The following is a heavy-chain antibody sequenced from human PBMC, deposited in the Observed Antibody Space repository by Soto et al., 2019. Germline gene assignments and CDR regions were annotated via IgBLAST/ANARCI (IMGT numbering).Heavy chain of an antibody. CDR1: RYISATYW. CDR2: IYPGDSDT. J-gene: IGHJ6*02. Sequence: PGEALKISWKRSRYISATYWIAWVLQRPGKGLERMGIIYPGDSDTRYSPSFQGQVTISADKSIGTAYLQWSSLKASDTAMYYCARPGGRGGSDPGYGMDVWGQATTVTVSS. V-gene: IGHV5-51*01. D-gene: IGHD1-26*01. CDR3: ARPGGRGGSDPGYGMDV.